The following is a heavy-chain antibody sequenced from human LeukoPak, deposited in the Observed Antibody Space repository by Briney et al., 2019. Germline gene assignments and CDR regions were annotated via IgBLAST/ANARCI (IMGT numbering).Heavy chain of an antibody. CDR3: ARERESYNDY. V-gene: IGHV3-33*01. CDR1: GFTFTSYV. Sequence: GGSLRLSCAASGFTFTSYVMHWVRQAPGKGLEWVAAIWSDGYNRYYADSVKGRFTISRDNSKNTLYLQMNSLRGEDTAVYYCARERESYNDYWGQGTLVTVSS. CDR2: IWSDGYNR. D-gene: IGHD5-24*01. J-gene: IGHJ4*02.